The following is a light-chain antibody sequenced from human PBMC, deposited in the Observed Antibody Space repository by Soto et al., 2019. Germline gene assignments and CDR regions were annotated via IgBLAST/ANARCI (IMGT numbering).Light chain of an antibody. V-gene: IGKV3-20*01. J-gene: IGKJ1*01. CDR3: QQYGSFTWT. CDR2: GAS. CDR1: QSVRNSY. Sequence: EIVLTQSPCTLSWSPGERATLSCWASQSVRNSYLAWYQQKNGQAPRLLIYGASSRATGIPDRFSGSGYGTDFNLTISRLETEDFAVYYCQQYGSFTWTFGQGTKVDIK.